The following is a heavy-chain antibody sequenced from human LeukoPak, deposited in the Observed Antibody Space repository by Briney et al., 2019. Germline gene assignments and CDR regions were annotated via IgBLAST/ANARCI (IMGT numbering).Heavy chain of an antibody. CDR1: GFTVSSNY. Sequence: PGGSLRLSCAASGFTVSSNYMSWVRQAPGKGLEWVSVIYIGGSTYYADSVKGRFTISRDNSKNTLYLQMNSLRAEDTAVYYCAREIVVVPAAGMGSYYYYGMDVWGQGTTVTVSS. D-gene: IGHD2-2*01. CDR3: AREIVVVPAAGMGSYYYYGMDV. J-gene: IGHJ6*02. CDR2: IYIGGST. V-gene: IGHV3-53*01.